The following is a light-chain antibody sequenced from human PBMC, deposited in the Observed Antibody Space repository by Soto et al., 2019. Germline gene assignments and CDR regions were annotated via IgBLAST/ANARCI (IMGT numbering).Light chain of an antibody. CDR1: QSVRTN. CDR2: HAS. V-gene: IGKV3D-15*01. J-gene: IGKJ5*01. Sequence: EIVMTRSPATLSVSPGDRATLSCRASQSVRTNLAWYQQKPGQAPRLLIYHASTRATGIPARFSGSGSGTEFTLSISSLQSEDFAIYYCQQYYNWPPITFGQGTRLEIK. CDR3: QQYYNWPPIT.